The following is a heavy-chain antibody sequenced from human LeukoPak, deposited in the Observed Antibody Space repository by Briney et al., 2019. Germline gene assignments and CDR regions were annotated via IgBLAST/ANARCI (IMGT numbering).Heavy chain of an antibody. Sequence: SETLSLTCAVYGGSFSGYYWSWIRQPPGKGLEWIGEINHSGSTNYNPSLKSRVTISVDTSKNQFSLKLSSVTAADTAVYFCARGPYSYDSSGAFDIGGQGTMVTVSS. V-gene: IGHV4-34*01. CDR1: GGSFSGYY. CDR2: INHSGST. J-gene: IGHJ3*02. CDR3: ARGPYSYDSSGAFDI. D-gene: IGHD3-22*01.